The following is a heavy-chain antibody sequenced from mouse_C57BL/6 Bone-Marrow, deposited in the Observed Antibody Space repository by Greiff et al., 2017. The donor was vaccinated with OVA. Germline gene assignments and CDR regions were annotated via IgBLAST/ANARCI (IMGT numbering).Heavy chain of an antibody. J-gene: IGHJ2*01. CDR1: GFNIKDDY. CDR3: TTLTGNYFDY. Sequence: EVQRVESGAELVRPGASVKLSCTASGFNIKDDYMHWVKQRPEQGLEWIGWIDPENGDTEYASKFQGKATITADTSSNTAYLQLSSLTSEDTAVYYCTTLTGNYFDYWGQGTTLTVSS. V-gene: IGHV14-4*01. CDR2: IDPENGDT. D-gene: IGHD4-1*01.